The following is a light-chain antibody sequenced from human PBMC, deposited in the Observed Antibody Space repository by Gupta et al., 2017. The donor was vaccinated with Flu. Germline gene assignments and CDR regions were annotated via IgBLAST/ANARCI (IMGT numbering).Light chain of an antibody. V-gene: IGLV1-40*01. CDR3: QSYAISRKDRL. CDR2: ADF. Sequence: QSVLTQPPSVSGAPGQSVTISCTGSDSNIGGGYDVDWYQVLPGAAPKLLMSADFNRPSGVPERFSGSRAGPSASLATTGLQAEDEGVYYCQSYAISRKDRLFGGGTKVNGL. CDR1: DSNIGGGYD. J-gene: IGLJ2*01.